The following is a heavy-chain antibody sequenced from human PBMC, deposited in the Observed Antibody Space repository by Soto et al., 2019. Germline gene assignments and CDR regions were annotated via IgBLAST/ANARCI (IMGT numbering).Heavy chain of an antibody. Sequence: SETLSLTCAVYGGSFSGYYWSWIRQPPGKGLEWIGEINHSGSTNYNPSLKSRVTISVDTSKNQFSPKLSSVTAADTAVYYCARGALSHDAFDIWGQGTMVTVSS. CDR1: GGSFSGYY. CDR3: ARGALSHDAFDI. J-gene: IGHJ3*02. CDR2: INHSGST. V-gene: IGHV4-34*01.